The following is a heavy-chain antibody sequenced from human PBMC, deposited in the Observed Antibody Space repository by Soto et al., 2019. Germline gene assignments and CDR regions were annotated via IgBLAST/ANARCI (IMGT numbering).Heavy chain of an antibody. V-gene: IGHV3-23*01. CDR3: ARVRFGELV. J-gene: IGHJ4*02. CDR2: IGVGGGDR. D-gene: IGHD3-10*01. Sequence: EVQLLESGGGLVQPGGSLRLSCAASGFTFSSYAMSWVRQAPGKGLEWVSIIGVGGGDRYYPESVKGRFTISRDNSRDTLYREINSLRDEDTAVYYCARVRFGELVWGQGTLVTVSS. CDR1: GFTFSSYA.